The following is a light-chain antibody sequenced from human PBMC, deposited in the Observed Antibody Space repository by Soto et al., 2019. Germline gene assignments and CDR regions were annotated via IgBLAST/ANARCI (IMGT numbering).Light chain of an antibody. CDR2: DAS. J-gene: IGKJ2*01. CDR1: QSVSDY. CDR3: EQRSIWPLYT. Sequence: EIVLTQSPATLSLSPGERATLSCRASQSVSDYLAWYQQKPGQAPRLLIYDASNRATGIPARFSGSGFGTDFTLNIRSLEPEDFAVYYCEQRSIWPLYTFGQGTKVDIK. V-gene: IGKV3-11*01.